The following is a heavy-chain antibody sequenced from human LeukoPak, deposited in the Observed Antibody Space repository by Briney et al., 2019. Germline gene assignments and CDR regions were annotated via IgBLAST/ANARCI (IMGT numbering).Heavy chain of an antibody. J-gene: IGHJ3*02. CDR2: IKQDGSEK. CDR3: ARDPAQNAFDI. V-gene: IGHV3-7*05. CDR1: GFTFRSYE. Sequence: PGGSLRLSCAASGFTFRSYEMNWVRQAPGKGLEWVANIKQDGSEKYYVDSVKGRFTISRDNAKNSLYLQMNSLRAEDTAVYYCARDPAQNAFDIWGQGAMVTVSS.